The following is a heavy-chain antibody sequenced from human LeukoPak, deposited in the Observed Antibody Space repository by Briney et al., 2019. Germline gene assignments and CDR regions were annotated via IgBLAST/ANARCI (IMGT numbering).Heavy chain of an antibody. CDR1: GFIFDDYG. D-gene: IGHD3-10*02. CDR3: AELGITMIGGV. V-gene: IGHV3-20*04. J-gene: IGHJ6*04. CDR2: IKWNGGVT. Sequence: GSLRLSCVASGFIFDDYGMTWVRQAPGKGLEWVSSIKWNGGVTAFRDSVKGRFSISRDNAKNSLYLQMNSLRAEDTAVYYCAELGITMIGGVWGKGTTVTTSS.